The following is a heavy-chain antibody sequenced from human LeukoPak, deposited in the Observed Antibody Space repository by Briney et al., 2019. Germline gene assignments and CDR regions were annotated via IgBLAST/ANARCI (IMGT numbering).Heavy chain of an antibody. D-gene: IGHD3-10*01. CDR3: ARVIEVRGVILGALDY. V-gene: IGHV1-69*01. CDR1: GGTFSSYA. Sequence: SVKVSCKASGGTFSSYAISWVRQAPGQGLEWMGGIIPIFGTANYAQKFQGRVTITADESTSTAYIELSSLRSEDTAVYYCARVIEVRGVILGALDYWGQGTLVTVSS. J-gene: IGHJ4*02. CDR2: IIPIFGTA.